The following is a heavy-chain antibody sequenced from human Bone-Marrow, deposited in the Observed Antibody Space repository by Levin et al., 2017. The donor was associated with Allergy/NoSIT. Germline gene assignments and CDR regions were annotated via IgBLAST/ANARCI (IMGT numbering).Heavy chain of an antibody. CDR1: GYTFRAHY. J-gene: IGHJ5*01. D-gene: IGHD1-14*01. Sequence: GASVKVSCKASGYTFRAHYIHWVRQAPGQGLQWMGWINPNNGDTNYPQNFQGTVTMTRDTSINTVYMELRRLTSADTAVYYCARGHFPTEQNWFDSWGQGTLLTVSS. V-gene: IGHV1-2*02. CDR2: INPNNGDT. CDR3: ARGHFPTEQNWFDS.